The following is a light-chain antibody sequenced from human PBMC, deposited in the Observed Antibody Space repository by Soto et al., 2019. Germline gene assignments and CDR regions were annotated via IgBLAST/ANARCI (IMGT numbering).Light chain of an antibody. CDR1: SSDVGGYNY. J-gene: IGLJ3*02. Sequence: QSALTQPPSASGSPGQSVTISCTGTSSDVGGYNYVSWYQQHPGKAPKLMIYEVSKRPSGVPDRFSGSKSGNTASLTVSGLQAEDEADYYCSSYAGSNPAGVFGGGTKLTVL. CDR2: EVS. CDR3: SSYAGSNPAGV. V-gene: IGLV2-8*01.